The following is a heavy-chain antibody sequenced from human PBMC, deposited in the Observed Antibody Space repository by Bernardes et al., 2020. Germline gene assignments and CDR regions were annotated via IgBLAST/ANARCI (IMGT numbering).Heavy chain of an antibody. CDR1: GGSFSGYY. Sequence: SEPLSLTCAVYGGSFSGYYWSWIRQPPGKGLEWIGEINHSGSTNYNPSLKSRVTISVDTSKNQFSLKLSSVTAADTAVYYCARVGSRITMVQGAEGGWFDPWGQGTLVTVSS. CDR3: ARVGSRITMVQGAEGGWFDP. CDR2: INHSGST. V-gene: IGHV4-34*01. D-gene: IGHD3-10*01. J-gene: IGHJ5*02.